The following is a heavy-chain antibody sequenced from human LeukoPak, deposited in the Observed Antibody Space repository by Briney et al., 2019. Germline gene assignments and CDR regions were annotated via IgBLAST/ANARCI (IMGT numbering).Heavy chain of an antibody. V-gene: IGHV3-33*06. CDR3: AKAAAVAGTVFDY. J-gene: IGHJ4*02. D-gene: IGHD6-19*01. Sequence: GGSLRLSCAASGFTFSSYGMHWVRQAPGKGLEWVAVIWYDGSNKYYADSVKGRFTISRDNSKNTLYMQMNSLRAEDTAVYYCAKAAAVAGTVFDYWGQGTLVTVSS. CDR2: IWYDGSNK. CDR1: GFTFSSYG.